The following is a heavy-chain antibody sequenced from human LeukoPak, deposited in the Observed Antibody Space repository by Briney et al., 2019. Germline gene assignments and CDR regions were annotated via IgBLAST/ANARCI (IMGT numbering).Heavy chain of an antibody. J-gene: IGHJ6*03. D-gene: IGHD2-2*01. V-gene: IGHV4-4*07. CDR3: AKDKGVVGDYYFYYMDV. Sequence: SETLSLTCTVSGGSFIGNYWSWIRQPAGKGLEWIGRIHSSGTTNYSPSLQSRVTMSVDTSKNQFSLKLDSMTAADTAVYFCAKDKGVVGDYYFYYMDVWGKGTTVAVSS. CDR1: GGSFIGNY. CDR2: IHSSGTT.